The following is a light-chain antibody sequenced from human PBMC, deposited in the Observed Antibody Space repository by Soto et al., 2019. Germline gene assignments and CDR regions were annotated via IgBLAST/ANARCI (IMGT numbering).Light chain of an antibody. CDR1: QSVSSD. V-gene: IGKV3-15*01. J-gene: IGKJ4*01. Sequence: EIVMTQSPATLSVSPGKRATLSCRASQSVSSDLVWYQQKAGQAPRLLIYDTSTRATGIPARFSGSGSGTEFTLTISSLQSEDSAVYHCQQYNKWPLTFGGGTKVDIK. CDR2: DTS. CDR3: QQYNKWPLT.